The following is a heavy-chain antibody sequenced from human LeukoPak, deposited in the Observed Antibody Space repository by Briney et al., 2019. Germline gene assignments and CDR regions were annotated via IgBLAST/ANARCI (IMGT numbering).Heavy chain of an antibody. Sequence: GGSVKVSCKASGYTFTSYGISWVRQAPGQGVERMGWISAYNGNTNYAQNLQRRVTMTTDTSTSTAYMELRSLRSDDTAVYYCAREQYSSSSGDYWGQGTLVTVSS. D-gene: IGHD6-6*01. V-gene: IGHV1-18*01. CDR1: GYTFTSYG. J-gene: IGHJ4*02. CDR3: AREQYSSSSGDY. CDR2: ISAYNGNT.